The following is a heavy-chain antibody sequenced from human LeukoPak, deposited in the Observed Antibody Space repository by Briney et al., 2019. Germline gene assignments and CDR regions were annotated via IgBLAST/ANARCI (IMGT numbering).Heavy chain of an antibody. CDR3: TTERSIPPRHDAFDI. V-gene: IGHV3-15*01. J-gene: IGHJ3*02. D-gene: IGHD2-21*01. CDR1: GFTFSNAW. CDR2: IKSKTDGGTT. Sequence: GGSLRLSCAASGFTFSNAWMSWVRQAPGKGLEWVGRIKSKTDGGTTDYAAPVKGRFTISRDDSKNTLYLQMNSLKTEDTAVYYCTTERSIPPRHDAFDIWGQGTMVTVSS.